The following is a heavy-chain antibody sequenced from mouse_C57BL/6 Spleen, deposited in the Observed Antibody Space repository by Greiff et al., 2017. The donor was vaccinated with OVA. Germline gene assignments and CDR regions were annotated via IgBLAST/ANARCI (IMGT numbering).Heavy chain of an antibody. J-gene: IGHJ3*01. V-gene: IGHV1-26*01. CDR1: GYTFTDYY. D-gene: IGHD1-1*01. Sequence: VQLQQSGPELVKPGASVKISCKASGYTFTDYYMNWVKQSHGKSLEWIGDINPNNGGTSYNQKFKGKATLTVDKSSSTAYMELRSLTSEDSAVYYCARGEVYYYGSSYEFAYWGQGTLVTVSA. CDR3: ARGEVYYYGSSYEFAY. CDR2: INPNNGGT.